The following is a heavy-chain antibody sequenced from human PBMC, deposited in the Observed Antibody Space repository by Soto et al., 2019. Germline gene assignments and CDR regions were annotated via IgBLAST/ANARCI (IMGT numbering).Heavy chain of an antibody. V-gene: IGHV1-69*06. Sequence: ASVKVSCKASGGAFRSYTISWVRQAPGRGLEWMGGITPIFGAANYAQKFEGRVTISADKSTTTAYMELSNLTSEDTAVYYCARDEIAVANRVGMDVWGQGTTVTVSS. CDR1: GGAFRSYT. J-gene: IGHJ6*02. CDR3: ARDEIAVANRVGMDV. D-gene: IGHD6-19*01. CDR2: ITPIFGAA.